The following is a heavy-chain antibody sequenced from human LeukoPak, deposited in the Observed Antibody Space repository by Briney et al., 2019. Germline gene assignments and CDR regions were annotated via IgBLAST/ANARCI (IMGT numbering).Heavy chain of an antibody. CDR2: IWYDGSNK. Sequence: PGGSLRLSCAASGFTFSSYGMHWVRQAPGKGLEWVAVIWYDGSNKYYADSVKGRFTISRDNSKNTLYLQMNSLRAEDTAVYYCARTTAMADFDYWGQGTLVTVSS. CDR1: GFTFSSYG. V-gene: IGHV3-33*01. J-gene: IGHJ4*02. CDR3: ARTTAMADFDY. D-gene: IGHD5-18*01.